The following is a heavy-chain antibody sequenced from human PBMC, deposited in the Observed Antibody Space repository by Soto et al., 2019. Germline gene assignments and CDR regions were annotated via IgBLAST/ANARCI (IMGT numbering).Heavy chain of an antibody. J-gene: IGHJ6*02. CDR1: GYSISSGYY. V-gene: IGHV4-38-2*01. Sequence: SETLSLTCAVSGYSISSGYYWGCIRQPPGKGLEWVGSIHYTGYTYYNPSLKSRVTISVDTSKNQFSLKLSSVTAADTAVYYRARASVIAAAGTDYYYGMDVWGQGTTVTVSS. CDR2: IHYTGYT. D-gene: IGHD6-13*01. CDR3: ARASVIAAAGTDYYYGMDV.